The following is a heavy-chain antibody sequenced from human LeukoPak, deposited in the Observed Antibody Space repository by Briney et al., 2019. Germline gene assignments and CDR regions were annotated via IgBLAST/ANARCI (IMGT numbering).Heavy chain of an antibody. D-gene: IGHD3-22*01. CDR1: GGTFSNYA. Sequence: SVKVSCKASGGTFSNYAINWVRQAPGQGLEWMGRIIPILGITIHAQNFQGRVTMTTDTSTSTAYMELRSLRSDDTAVYYCARDITKGVVITPHYWGQGTLVTVSS. CDR2: IIPILGIT. J-gene: IGHJ4*02. V-gene: IGHV1-69*04. CDR3: ARDITKGVVITPHY.